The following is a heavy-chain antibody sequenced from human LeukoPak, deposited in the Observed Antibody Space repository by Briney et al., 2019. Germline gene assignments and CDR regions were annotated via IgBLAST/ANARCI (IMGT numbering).Heavy chain of an antibody. CDR2: IWYDGSNK. CDR1: GFTFSSYG. J-gene: IGHJ4*02. Sequence: GRSLGLSCAASGFTFSSYGMHWVRQAPGKGLEWVAVIWYDGSNKYYADSVKGRFTISRDNSKNTLYLQMNSLRAEDTAVYYCARDPAAGTLDYWGQGTLVTVSS. CDR3: ARDPAAGTLDY. D-gene: IGHD6-13*01. V-gene: IGHV3-33*01.